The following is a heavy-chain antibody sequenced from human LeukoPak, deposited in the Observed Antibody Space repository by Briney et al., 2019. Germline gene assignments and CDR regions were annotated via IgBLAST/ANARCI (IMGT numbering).Heavy chain of an antibody. CDR1: GFTFSSYA. J-gene: IGHJ4*02. V-gene: IGHV3-23*01. CDR3: AKMKRSTIVGHTNYFDY. D-gene: IGHD3-22*01. CDR2: ISGSGGST. Sequence: TGGSLRLSCAASGFTFSSYAMSWVRQAPGKGLEWVSAISGSGGSTYYADSVKGRFTISRDNSKNTLYLQMNSLRAEDAAVYYCAKMKRSTIVGHTNYFDYWGQGTLVTVSS.